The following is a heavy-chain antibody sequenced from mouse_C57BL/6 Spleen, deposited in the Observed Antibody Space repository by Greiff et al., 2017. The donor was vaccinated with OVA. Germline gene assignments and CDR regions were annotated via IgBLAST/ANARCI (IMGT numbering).Heavy chain of an antibody. CDR3: TRSYYYGSRILGY. V-gene: IGHV1-15*01. CDR2: IDPETGGT. Sequence: QVQLQQSGAELVRPGASVTLSCKASGYTFTDYEMHWVKQTPVHGLEWIGAIDPETGGTAYNQKFKGKAILTADKSSSTAYMELRSLTSADSAVYYCTRSYYYGSRILGYWGQGTTLTVSS. CDR1: GYTFTDYE. J-gene: IGHJ2*01. D-gene: IGHD1-1*01.